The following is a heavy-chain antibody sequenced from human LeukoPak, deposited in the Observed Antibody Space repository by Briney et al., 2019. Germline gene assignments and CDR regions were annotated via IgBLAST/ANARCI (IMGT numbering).Heavy chain of an antibody. CDR2: IYYSGST. Sequence: PSETLSLTCTVSGGSISSYYWSWIRQPPGKGLEWIGYIYYSGSTNYNPSLKSRVTISVDTSKNQFSLKLSSVTAADTAVYYCARDVPAAMVGAFDIWGQGTMVTVSS. D-gene: IGHD2-2*01. CDR1: GGSISSYY. J-gene: IGHJ3*02. V-gene: IGHV4-59*01. CDR3: ARDVPAAMVGAFDI.